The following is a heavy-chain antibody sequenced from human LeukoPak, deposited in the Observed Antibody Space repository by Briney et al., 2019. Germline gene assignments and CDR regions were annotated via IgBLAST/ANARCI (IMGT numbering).Heavy chain of an antibody. Sequence: GGSLRLSCAASGFTFSSYAMSWVRQAPGKGLEWVSAISGSGGSTYYADSVKGRFTISRDNSKNTLYLQMNSLRAEDTAVYYCAKDRSRYSSGWLIDYWGQGTLVTVSS. CDR1: GFTFSSYA. CDR2: ISGSGGST. CDR3: AKDRSRYSSGWLIDY. J-gene: IGHJ4*02. D-gene: IGHD6-19*01. V-gene: IGHV3-23*01.